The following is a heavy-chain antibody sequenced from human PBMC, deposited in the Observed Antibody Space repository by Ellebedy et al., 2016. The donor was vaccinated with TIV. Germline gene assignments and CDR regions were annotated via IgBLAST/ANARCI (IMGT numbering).Heavy chain of an antibody. J-gene: IGHJ3*02. CDR3: ARVVWPLPVSYAFDI. Sequence: MPSETLSLTCAVYGGSFSGYYWSWIRQPPGKGLVWIGYIYYSGSTYYNPSPKSRVTISVDTSKNQFSLKLTSVTAADTAVYYCARVVWPLPVSYAFDIWGQGKMVTVSS. V-gene: IGHV4-34*01. CDR1: GGSFSGYY. D-gene: IGHD2-8*02. CDR2: IYYSGST.